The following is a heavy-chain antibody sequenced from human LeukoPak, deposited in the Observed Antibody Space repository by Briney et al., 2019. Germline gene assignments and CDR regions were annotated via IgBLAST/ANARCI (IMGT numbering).Heavy chain of an antibody. J-gene: IGHJ4*02. D-gene: IGHD3-22*01. Sequence: SETLSLTCAVYGGSFSGYYWSWIRQPPGKGLEWIGYIYYSGSTNYNPSLKSRVTISVDTSKNQFSLKLSSVTAADTAVYYCARHRAPYYYDSSGYKDWGRGTLVTVSS. CDR3: ARHRAPYYYDSSGYKD. CDR1: GGSFSGYY. V-gene: IGHV4-59*08. CDR2: IYYSGST.